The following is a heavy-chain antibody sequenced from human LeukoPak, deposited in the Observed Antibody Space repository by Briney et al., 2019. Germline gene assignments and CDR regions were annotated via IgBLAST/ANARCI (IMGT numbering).Heavy chain of an antibody. CDR3: ARSMVRGVIGGAFDI. Sequence: PGGSLRLSCAASGFTFSSYSMNWVRQAPGKGLEWVSSISSSSSYIYYADSVKGRFTISRDNAKNSLYLQMNRLRAEDTAVYYCARSMVRGVIGGAFDIWGQGTMVTVSS. V-gene: IGHV3-21*01. J-gene: IGHJ3*02. CDR1: GFTFSSYS. CDR2: ISSSSSYI. D-gene: IGHD3-10*01.